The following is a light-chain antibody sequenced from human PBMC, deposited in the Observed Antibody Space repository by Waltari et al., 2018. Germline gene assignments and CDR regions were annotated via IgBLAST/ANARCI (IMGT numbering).Light chain of an antibody. CDR2: DVN. CDR3: SSPSTNNIVV. CDR1: SGDIGGSDF. Sequence: QSALTQPASVSASPGQSITISCTGTSGDIGGSDFVSWYQHHPGRAPKVLIFDVNHRPSGISDRFSGSKSGNTASLTISGLQTEDDADYFCSSPSTNNIVVFGGWTKVTVL. V-gene: IGLV2-14*01. J-gene: IGLJ2*01.